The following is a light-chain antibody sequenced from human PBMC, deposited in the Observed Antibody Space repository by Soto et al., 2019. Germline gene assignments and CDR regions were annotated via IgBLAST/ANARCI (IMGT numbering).Light chain of an antibody. CDR2: VNTDGSH. V-gene: IGLV4-69*01. J-gene: IGLJ3*02. Sequence: QPVLTQSPSASVSLGASVKLTCTLSSGHSSYAIAWHQQQPEKGPRYLMKVNTDGSHRKGDGIPDRFSGSSSGAERYLTISSLQSEDEADYYCQTWGTAIRVFGGGTEVTVL. CDR1: SGHSSYA. CDR3: QTWGTAIRV.